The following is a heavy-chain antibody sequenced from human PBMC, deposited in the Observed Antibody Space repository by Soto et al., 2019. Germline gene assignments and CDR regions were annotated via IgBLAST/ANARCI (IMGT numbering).Heavy chain of an antibody. J-gene: IGHJ4*02. D-gene: IGHD6-6*01. CDR3: AKRSSSSTFDY. CDR1: GFTFSSYA. Sequence: GGSLRLSCAASGFTFSSYAMSWVRQAPGKGLEWVAVISGSDDSTYYADSVKGRFTISRDNSKNTLYLQMNSLRAEDTAVYYCAKRSSSSTFDYWGQGTLVTVSS. V-gene: IGHV3-23*01. CDR2: ISGSDDST.